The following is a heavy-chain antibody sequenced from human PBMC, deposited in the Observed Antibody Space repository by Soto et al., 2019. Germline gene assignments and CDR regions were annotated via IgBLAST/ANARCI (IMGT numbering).Heavy chain of an antibody. V-gene: IGHV3-21*01. D-gene: IGHD5-12*01. Sequence: EVQLVESGGGLVKPGGSLRLSCAASGFTFSSYSMNWVRQAPGKGLEWVSSISSSSSYIYYADSVKGRFTISRDNAKYSLYLQMNSLRAEDTAVYYCARDPPVDIVATITDYYYGMDVWGQGTTVTVSS. CDR3: ARDPPVDIVATITDYYYGMDV. CDR1: GFTFSSYS. J-gene: IGHJ6*02. CDR2: ISSSSSYI.